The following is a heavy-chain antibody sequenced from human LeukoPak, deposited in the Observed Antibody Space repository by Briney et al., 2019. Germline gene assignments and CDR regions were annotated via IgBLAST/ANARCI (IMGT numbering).Heavy chain of an antibody. CDR2: INTNTGNP. V-gene: IGHV7-4-1*02. D-gene: IGHD2-21*02. J-gene: IGHJ4*02. Sequence: AASVTVSCKAPGYTFTSYAMNWVRQAPGQGLEWMGWINTNTGNPTYAQGFTGRFVFSLDTSVSTAYLQISSLKAEDTAVYYCARDDCGGDCYSDYWGQGTLVTVSS. CDR1: GYTFTSYA. CDR3: ARDDCGGDCYSDY.